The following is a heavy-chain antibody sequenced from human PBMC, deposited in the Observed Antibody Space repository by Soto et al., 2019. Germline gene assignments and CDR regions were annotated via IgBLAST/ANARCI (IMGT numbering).Heavy chain of an antibody. Sequence: SETLSLTCAVYGGSFSGYYWSWIRQPPGKGLEWIGEINHSGSTNYNPSLKSRVTISVDTSKNQFYLKLSSVTAADTAVYYCARGGIVVVPAAMSYYYYGMDVWGQGTTVTVSS. CDR2: INHSGST. CDR3: ARGGIVVVPAAMSYYYYGMDV. V-gene: IGHV4-34*01. D-gene: IGHD2-2*01. CDR1: GGSFSGYY. J-gene: IGHJ6*02.